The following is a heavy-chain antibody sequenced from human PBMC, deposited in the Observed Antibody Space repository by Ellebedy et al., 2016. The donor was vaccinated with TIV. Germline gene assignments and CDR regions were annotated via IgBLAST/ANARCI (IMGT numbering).Heavy chain of an antibody. CDR2: ISGGGGNT. CDR1: GFTFSSFD. CDR3: AKSHDTSGYHYIGAFDV. Sequence: GGSLRLSCAASGFTFSSFDMSWVRHAPGKGLEWVSVISGGGGNTEYADSVKGRFTISIDNSKNTLNLQMNTLRAEDTALYYCAKSHDTSGYHYIGAFDVWGQGTTVTVSS. J-gene: IGHJ3*01. V-gene: IGHV3-23*01. D-gene: IGHD3-22*01.